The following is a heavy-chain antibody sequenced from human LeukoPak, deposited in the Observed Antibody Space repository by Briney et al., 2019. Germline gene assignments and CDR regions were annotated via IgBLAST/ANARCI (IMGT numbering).Heavy chain of an antibody. Sequence: ASVKVSCTASGYTFTSYGISWVRQAPGQGLEWMGWISAYNGNTNYAQKLQGRVTMTTDTSTSTAYMELRSLRSDDTDVYYCAREGSYYYDSSGYYVHYFDYWGQGTPVTVSS. CDR1: GYTFTSYG. J-gene: IGHJ4*02. CDR3: AREGSYYYDSSGYYVHYFDY. D-gene: IGHD3-22*01. V-gene: IGHV1-18*01. CDR2: ISAYNGNT.